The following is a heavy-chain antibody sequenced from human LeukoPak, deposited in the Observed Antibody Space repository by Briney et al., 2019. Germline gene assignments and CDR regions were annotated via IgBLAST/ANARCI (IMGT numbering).Heavy chain of an antibody. D-gene: IGHD3-9*01. J-gene: IGHJ4*02. Sequence: PGGSLRLSCALSGITLSNYGMSWGRQAPGKGLEWVAGISDSGGRTNYADSVKGRFTNSRDNAKKRLYLQMDSLGAEDTAVYFCAKRGVVIRVILIGFHKQAYYFDSWRKGDLVTVSS. CDR3: AKRGVVIRVILIGFHKQAYYFDS. CDR2: ISDSGGRT. CDR1: GITLSNYG. V-gene: IGHV3-23*01.